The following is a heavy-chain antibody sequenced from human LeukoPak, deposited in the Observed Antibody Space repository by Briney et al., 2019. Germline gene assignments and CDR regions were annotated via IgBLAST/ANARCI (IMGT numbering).Heavy chain of an antibody. CDR3: ARSDYGDYVVY. V-gene: IGHV3-48*03. CDR1: GFTFSSYE. J-gene: IGHJ4*02. D-gene: IGHD4-17*01. Sequence: GGSLRLSCAASGFTFSSYEMNWVRQAPGKGLEWVSYISSSGSTIYYTDSVKSRFTISRDNAKNSLYLQMNSLRAEDTAVYYCARSDYGDYVVYWGQGTLVTVSS. CDR2: ISSSGSTI.